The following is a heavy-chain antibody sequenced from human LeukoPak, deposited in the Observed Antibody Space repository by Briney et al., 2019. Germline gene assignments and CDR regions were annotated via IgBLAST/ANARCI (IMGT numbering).Heavy chain of an antibody. CDR2: ISGSGGST. J-gene: IGHJ3*02. D-gene: IGHD3-22*01. CDR3: AKVPWIVVVISGAFDI. V-gene: IGHV3-23*01. Sequence: GGSLRLSCAASGFTFSSYAMSWVRQAPGKGLEWVSGISGSGGSTYYADSVRGRFTISRDNSKNTLYLQMNSLRAEDTAVYYCAKVPWIVVVISGAFDIWGQGTMVTVSS. CDR1: GFTFSSYA.